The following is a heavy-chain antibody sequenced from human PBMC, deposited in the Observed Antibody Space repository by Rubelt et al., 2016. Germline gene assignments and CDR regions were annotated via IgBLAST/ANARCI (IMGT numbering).Heavy chain of an antibody. D-gene: IGHD1-26*01. CDR1: GGSISSYY. CDR2: VYYSGST. Sequence: QVQLQESGPGLVKPSETLSLTCTVSGGSISSYYWSWIRQPPGKGLEWIGYVYYSGSTNYNPSLKSRVTISVDTSKNQFSLKRNSVTTSDTAVYSCARGLWGSASGPFDIWGLGTMVTVSS. J-gene: IGHJ3*02. CDR3: ARGLWGSASGPFDI. V-gene: IGHV4-59*01.